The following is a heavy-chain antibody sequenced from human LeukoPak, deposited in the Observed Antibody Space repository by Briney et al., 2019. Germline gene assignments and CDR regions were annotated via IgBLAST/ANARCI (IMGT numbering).Heavy chain of an antibody. CDR3: ARSKVPATGNWFDP. J-gene: IGHJ5*02. CDR1: GGSFIGYY. CDR2: INHSGST. V-gene: IGHV4-34*01. Sequence: PSETLSLTCAVYGGSFIGYYWSWIRQPPGKGLEWIREINHSGSTNYNPSLKSRVTISVDTSKSQFSLKLSSVTAADTAVYYCARSKVPATGNWFDPWGQGTLVTVSS. D-gene: IGHD2-21*02.